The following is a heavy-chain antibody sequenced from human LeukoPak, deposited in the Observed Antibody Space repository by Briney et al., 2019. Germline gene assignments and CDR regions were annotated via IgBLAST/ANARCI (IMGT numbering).Heavy chain of an antibody. V-gene: IGHV3-7*01. CDR3: ARGRPYRFGELGY. CDR2: IKQDGSEK. D-gene: IGHD3-10*01. CDR1: GFTFSSYW. Sequence: GGSLRLSCAASGFTFSSYWMSWVRQAPGKGLEWVANIKQDGSEKYYVDSLKGRFTISRDNAKNSLYLQMNSLRDEDTAVYYCARGRPYRFGELGYWGQGTLVTVSS. J-gene: IGHJ4*02.